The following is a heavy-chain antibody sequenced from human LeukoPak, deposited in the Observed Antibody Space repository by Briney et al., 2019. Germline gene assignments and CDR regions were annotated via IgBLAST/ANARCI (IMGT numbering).Heavy chain of an antibody. CDR1: GYTFTGYY. J-gene: IGHJ4*02. V-gene: IGHV1-2*02. CDR3: APRVGGYFDY. Sequence: ASVKVSCKASGYTFTGYYMHWVRQALGQGLEWMGWINPNSGGTKYAQKLEGRVTMTRDTSISTAYMELSRLRSDDTAVYYCAPRVGGYFDYWGQGTLVTVSS. CDR2: INPNSGGT.